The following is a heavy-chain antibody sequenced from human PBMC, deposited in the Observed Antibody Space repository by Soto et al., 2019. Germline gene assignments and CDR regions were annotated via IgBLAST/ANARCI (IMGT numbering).Heavy chain of an antibody. J-gene: IGHJ4*02. Sequence: SETLSLTCTVSGGSISSSSYYWGWIRQPPGEGLEWIGSIYYSGSTYYNPSLKSRVTISVDTSRNQFSLKLSSVTAADTAVYYCARRLRGYYFDYWGQGTLVTVSS. V-gene: IGHV4-39*01. CDR1: GGSISSSSYY. D-gene: IGHD5-12*01. CDR3: ARRLRGYYFDY. CDR2: IYYSGST.